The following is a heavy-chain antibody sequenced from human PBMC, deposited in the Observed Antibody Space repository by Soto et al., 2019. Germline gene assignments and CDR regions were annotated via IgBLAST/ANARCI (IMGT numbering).Heavy chain of an antibody. V-gene: IGHV1-69*08. D-gene: IGHD3-22*01. CDR1: GDTFSTYS. CDR2: IIPILGTP. CDR3: ARERSRYDRSGSYRTDY. Sequence: ASVKVSCKASGDTFSTYSISWVRQAPGQGLEWLGGIIPILGTPSYAQRFQGRVTITADKSTSTAYMELSSLRSEDTAVYYCARERSRYDRSGSYRTDYWG. J-gene: IGHJ4*01.